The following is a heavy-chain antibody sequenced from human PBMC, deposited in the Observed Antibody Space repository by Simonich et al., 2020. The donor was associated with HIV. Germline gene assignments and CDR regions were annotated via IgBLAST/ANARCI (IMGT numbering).Heavy chain of an antibody. J-gene: IGHJ4*02. CDR3: ARGWCSGVSCYSFDY. CDR2: ISSRDSII. V-gene: IGHV3-21*01. CDR1: GFTFSSYI. D-gene: IGHD2-15*01. Sequence: EVQLVESGGGLVKPGGSLRLSCAASGFTFSSYIMNWVRQAPGKGLEWVSTISSRDSIIYYADSVKGRFTISRDNAKNSLYLQMNSLRAEDTAVYYCARGWCSGVSCYSFDYWGQGTLVTVSS.